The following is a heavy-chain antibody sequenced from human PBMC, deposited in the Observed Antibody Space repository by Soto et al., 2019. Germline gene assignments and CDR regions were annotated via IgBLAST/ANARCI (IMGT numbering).Heavy chain of an antibody. CDR1: GFTFSSYA. V-gene: IGHV3-23*01. Sequence: GGSLRLSCAASGFTFSSYAMSWVRQAPGKGLEWVSAISGSGGSTYYADSVKGRFTISRDNSKNTLYLQMNSLRAEDTAVYSCAKAGVLTGDAFDIWGQGTMVTVSS. D-gene: IGHD3-16*01. J-gene: IGHJ3*02. CDR2: ISGSGGST. CDR3: AKAGVLTGDAFDI.